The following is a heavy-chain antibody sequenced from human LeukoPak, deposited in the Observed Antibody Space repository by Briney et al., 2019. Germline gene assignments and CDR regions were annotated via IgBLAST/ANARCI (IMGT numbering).Heavy chain of an antibody. Sequence: SETLSLTCTVSGGSMITSSYYWSWIRQPAGKGLEWIGRIYTSGSTNYNPSLKSRVTISVDTSKNQFSLKLSSVTAADTAVYYCARDVAVAGTLLDYWGQGTLVTVSS. V-gene: IGHV4-61*02. J-gene: IGHJ4*02. CDR2: IYTSGST. D-gene: IGHD6-19*01. CDR1: GGSMITSSYY. CDR3: ARDVAVAGTLLDY.